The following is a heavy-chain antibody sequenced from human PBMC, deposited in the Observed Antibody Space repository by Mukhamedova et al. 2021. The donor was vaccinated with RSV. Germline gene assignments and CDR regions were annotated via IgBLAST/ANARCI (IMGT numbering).Heavy chain of an antibody. Sequence: IRQPPGKGLEWIGSIYYSGSTYYNPSLKSRVTISVDTSKNQFSLKLSSVTAADTAVYYCARNGLGGVVDYWGQGTLVTVSS. D-gene: IGHD3-16*01. CDR2: IYYSGST. V-gene: IGHV4-39*01. J-gene: IGHJ4*02. CDR3: ARNGLGGVVDY.